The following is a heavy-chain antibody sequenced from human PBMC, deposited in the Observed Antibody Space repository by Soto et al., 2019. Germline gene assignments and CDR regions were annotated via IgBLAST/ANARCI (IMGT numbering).Heavy chain of an antibody. D-gene: IGHD3-22*01. J-gene: IGHJ4*02. CDR1: GGSSISNSDY. CDR2: LFYTGST. V-gene: IGHV4-39*01. Sequence: LETLSLTWTVSGGSSISNSDYWGWIRQPPGKGLEWIGSLFYTGSTYYNPSLKSRVTISVDTSKNQFSLKLSSVTAADTAVYYCARHDPYYFESGGSLDYWGQGTLVTVSS. CDR3: ARHDPYYFESGGSLDY.